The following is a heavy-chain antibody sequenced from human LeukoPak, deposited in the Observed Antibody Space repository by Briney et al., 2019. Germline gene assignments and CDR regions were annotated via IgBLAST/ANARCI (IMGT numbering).Heavy chain of an antibody. CDR3: ARAGYWNWFDP. Sequence: PSETLSLTCAVYGGSFSGYYWSWIRQPPGKGLEWIGEINHSGSTNYNPSLKSRVTISVDTSKNQFSLKLSSVTAADTAVYYCARAGYWNWFDPWGQGTLVTVSS. CDR1: GGSFSGYY. CDR2: INHSGST. D-gene: IGHD2-8*02. J-gene: IGHJ5*02. V-gene: IGHV4-34*01.